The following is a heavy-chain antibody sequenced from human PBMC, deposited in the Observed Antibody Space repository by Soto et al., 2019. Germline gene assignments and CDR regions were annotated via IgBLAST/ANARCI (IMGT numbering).Heavy chain of an antibody. CDR2: ISGSGGST. CDR3: AKDLGYNWNYLFFDY. J-gene: IGHJ4*02. Sequence: SCKASGFTFSSYVMSWVRQAPGKGLEWVSAISGSGGSTYYADSVKGRFTISRDNSKNTLYLQMNSLRAEDTAVYYCAKDLGYNWNYLFFDYWGQGTLVTVSS. V-gene: IGHV3-23*01. CDR1: GFTFSSYV. D-gene: IGHD1-7*01.